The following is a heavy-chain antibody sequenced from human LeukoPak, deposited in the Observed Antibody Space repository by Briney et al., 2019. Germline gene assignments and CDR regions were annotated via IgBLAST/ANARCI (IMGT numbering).Heavy chain of an antibody. D-gene: IGHD4-11*01. J-gene: IGHJ5*02. CDR1: GFTFSSYD. CDR2: IWYDGSNK. Sequence: PGRSLRLSCAASGFTFSSYDMHWVRQAPGKGLEWVALIWYDGSNKNYADSVKGRFTISRDNSKNTLFLQMNSLRAEDTAVYYCAREMTTVTSNWFDPWGQGALVTVSS. V-gene: IGHV3-33*01. CDR3: AREMTTVTSNWFDP.